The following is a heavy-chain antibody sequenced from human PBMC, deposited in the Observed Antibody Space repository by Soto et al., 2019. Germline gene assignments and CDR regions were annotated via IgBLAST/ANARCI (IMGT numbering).Heavy chain of an antibody. J-gene: IGHJ4*02. Sequence: GGSLRLSCAASGFTFRNNVLSWVRQAPGKGLDWVSGITGSGRDTYYVDSVKGRFTISRDNSKNMVSLQMNSLRAEDTALYYCAKNGLDNSPSAIDSWGPGTLVTVSS. CDR2: ITGSGRDT. V-gene: IGHV3-23*01. D-gene: IGHD2-8*01. CDR3: AKNGLDNSPSAIDS. CDR1: GFTFRNNV.